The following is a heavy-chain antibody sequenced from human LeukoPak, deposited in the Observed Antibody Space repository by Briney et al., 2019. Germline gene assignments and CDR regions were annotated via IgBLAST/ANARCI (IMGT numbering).Heavy chain of an antibody. CDR1: GLTFSSSS. CDR2: ISSSSSYM. J-gene: IGHJ4*02. D-gene: IGHD3-22*01. CDR3: ARGLISSCYSPYFDY. V-gene: IGHV3-21*01. Sequence: PGGSLRLSCAASGLTFSSSSMNWVRQAPGKGLEWVSSISSSSSYMYYTDSVKGRFAIFRDNAENSLYLQMNSLRIEDTAVYYCARGLISSCYSPYFDYWGKGTLVTVSS.